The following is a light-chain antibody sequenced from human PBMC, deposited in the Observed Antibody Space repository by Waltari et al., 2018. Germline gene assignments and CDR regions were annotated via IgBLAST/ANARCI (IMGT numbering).Light chain of an antibody. J-gene: IGLJ2*01. CDR1: NIGSIS. Sequence: SYVLTQPPSVSVAPGETARISCGGNNIGSISVHWYQQKAGQAPVLVMSYDADRPSGIPERFSGSKSGNTATLTINRVEVGDEADYYCQVWDTGSDHVIFGGGTKLTV. CDR3: QVWDTGSDHVI. CDR2: YDA. V-gene: IGLV3-21*04.